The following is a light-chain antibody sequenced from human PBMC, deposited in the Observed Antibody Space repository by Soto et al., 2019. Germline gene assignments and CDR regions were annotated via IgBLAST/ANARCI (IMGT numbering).Light chain of an antibody. J-gene: IGKJ1*01. CDR3: HQYGSSPRT. Sequence: EIVLTQSPDTLSLSPGARPTLSGRASQSVRSERLAWYQQKRGQAPTLLIFDAYSRASGTTERFSGSGSGTDFTLTISRLEPEDFAVYYCHQYGSSPRTFGPGTKVDIK. CDR1: QSVRSER. V-gene: IGKV3-20*01. CDR2: DAY.